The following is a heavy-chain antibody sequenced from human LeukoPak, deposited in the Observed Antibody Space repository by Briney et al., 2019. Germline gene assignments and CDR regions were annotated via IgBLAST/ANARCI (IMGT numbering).Heavy chain of an antibody. V-gene: IGHV3-21*01. J-gene: IGHJ4*02. CDR1: GFTFSSYS. CDR2: ISSSSSYI. D-gene: IGHD2-8*01. Sequence: SGGSLRLSCAASGFTFSSYSMNWVRQAPGKGLEWVSSISSSSSYIYYADSVKGRFTISRDNAKNSLYLQMNSLRAEDTAVYYCARSRSGMLSGPTYGDYWGQGTLVTVSS. CDR3: ARSRSGMLSGPTYGDY.